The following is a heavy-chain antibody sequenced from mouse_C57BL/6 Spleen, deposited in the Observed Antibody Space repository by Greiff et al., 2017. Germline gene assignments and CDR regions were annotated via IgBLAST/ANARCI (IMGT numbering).Heavy chain of an antibody. V-gene: IGHV2-2*01. J-gene: IGHJ3*01. CDR2: IWSGGST. Sequence: VQRVESGPGLVPPSQSLSITCTVSGFSLPSYGVHWVRQSPGTGLEWLGVIWSGGSTDYTAAFISRLSISKDNSKSQVFVKMNSLQADDTAIYYCALDSSGLFAYWGQGTLVTVSA. CDR1: GFSLPSYG. CDR3: ALDSSGLFAY. D-gene: IGHD3-2*02.